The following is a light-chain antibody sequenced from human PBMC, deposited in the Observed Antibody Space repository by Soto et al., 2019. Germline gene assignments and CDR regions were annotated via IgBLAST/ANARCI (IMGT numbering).Light chain of an antibody. CDR3: CSYTTSNTRQIV. CDR1: NNDVGGYNY. Sequence: QSDLTPPAPVSGAPGQAVPISRTGPNNDVGGYNYVSWYQHHPGKAPKLMIYDVSNRPSGVSNRFSGSKSGNTASLTISGLQPEDEADYYCCSYTTSNTRQIVFGTGTKVTVL. J-gene: IGLJ1*01. CDR2: DVS. V-gene: IGLV2-14*03.